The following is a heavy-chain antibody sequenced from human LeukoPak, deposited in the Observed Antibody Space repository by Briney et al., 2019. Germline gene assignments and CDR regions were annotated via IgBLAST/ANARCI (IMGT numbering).Heavy chain of an antibody. D-gene: IGHD4-17*01. CDR3: ARNPMTTVTTGLVVGGYMDV. V-gene: IGHV3-21*01. J-gene: IGHJ6*03. CDR1: GFTFSSYS. Sequence: GGSLRLSCAASGFTFSSYSMNWVRQAPGKGLEWVSSISSTSTYIYYADSVKGRFTISRDNAKNSLYLQMNSLRAEDTAVYYCARNPMTTVTTGLVVGGYMDVWGKGTTVTVSS. CDR2: ISSTSTYI.